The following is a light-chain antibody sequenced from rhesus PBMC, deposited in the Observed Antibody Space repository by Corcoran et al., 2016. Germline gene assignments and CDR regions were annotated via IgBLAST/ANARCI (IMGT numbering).Light chain of an antibody. Sequence: DIVMTQTPLSLPITSGEPASISCRSSQSLLHSNGNTYLHWYLQKPGPSPQLLIYGGSTRPSGVPDRFSGSGSCSDFTLKISKVEAGGIGTYYCVQAIAFPDSFGQGTKVAIK. V-gene: IGKV2-72*01. CDR3: VQAIAFPDS. CDR2: GGS. CDR1: QSLLHSNGNTY. J-gene: IGKJ2*01.